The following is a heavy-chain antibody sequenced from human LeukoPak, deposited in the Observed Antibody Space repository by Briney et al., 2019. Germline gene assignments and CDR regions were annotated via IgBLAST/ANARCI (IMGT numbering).Heavy chain of an antibody. CDR1: GYTFTSYG. V-gene: IGHV1-18*01. J-gene: IGHJ4*02. CDR2: ISAYNGNT. Sequence: ASVKVSCKASGYTFTSYGISWVRQAPGQGLEWMGWISAYNGNTNYAQKLQGRVTMTTDTSTSTAYMELRSLRSDDTAVYYCARDPHSVAAADDDYWGQGTLVTVSS. CDR3: ARDPHSVAAADDDY. D-gene: IGHD6-13*01.